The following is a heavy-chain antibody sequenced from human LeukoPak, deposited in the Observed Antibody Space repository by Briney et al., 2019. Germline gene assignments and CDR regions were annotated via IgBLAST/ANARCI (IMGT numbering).Heavy chain of an antibody. CDR2: IYPGDSDT. Sequence: GESLKIACKGSGYSFTSYWIGWVRQMPGKGLEWMGIIYPGDSDTRYSPSFQGQVTISADKSISTAYLQWSSLKASDTAMYYCARLDGSNWGSLPLDPWGQGTLVTVSS. J-gene: IGHJ5*02. V-gene: IGHV5-51*01. D-gene: IGHD7-27*01. CDR3: ARLDGSNWGSLPLDP. CDR1: GYSFTSYW.